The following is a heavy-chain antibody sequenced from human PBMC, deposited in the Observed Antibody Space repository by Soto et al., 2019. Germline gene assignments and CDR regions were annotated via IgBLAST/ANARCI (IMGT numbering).Heavy chain of an antibody. D-gene: IGHD6-13*01. CDR1: GGSISSYY. CDR2: IYYSGST. CDR3: ARTLGIAAAGQYYYYYYYMDV. Sequence: PSETLSLTCTVSGGSISSYYWSWIRQPPGKGLEWIGYIYYSGSTNYNPSLKSRVTISVDTSKNQFSLKLSSVTAADTAVYYCARTLGIAAAGQYYYYYYYMDVWGKGTTVTVSS. V-gene: IGHV4-59*01. J-gene: IGHJ6*03.